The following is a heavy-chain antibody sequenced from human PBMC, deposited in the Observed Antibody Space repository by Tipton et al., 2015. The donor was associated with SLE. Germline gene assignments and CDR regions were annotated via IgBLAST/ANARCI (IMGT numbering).Heavy chain of an antibody. D-gene: IGHD1-14*01. Sequence: TLSLTCTVSGGSISSSSYYWSWIRQPPGKGLEWIGEINHSGSTNYNPSLKSRVTISVDTSKNQFSLKLSSVTAADTAVYYCARGPSITYFDYWGQGTLVTVSS. CDR1: GGSISSSSYY. J-gene: IGHJ4*02. CDR2: INHSGST. CDR3: ARGPSITYFDY. V-gene: IGHV4-39*07.